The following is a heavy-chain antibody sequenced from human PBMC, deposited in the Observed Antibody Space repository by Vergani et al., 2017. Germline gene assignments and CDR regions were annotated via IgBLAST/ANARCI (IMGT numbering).Heavy chain of an antibody. Sequence: QVQLVESGGGLVKPGGSLRLSCAASGFTFSDHYMSWVRQAPGKGLEWIGSIYYSGSTYYNPSLKSRVTISVDTSKNQFSLKLSSVTAADTAVYYCAKSDSSGWQGDFDYWGQGTLVTVSS. V-gene: IGHV4-59*05. D-gene: IGHD6-19*01. CDR1: GFTFSDHY. CDR2: IYYSGST. J-gene: IGHJ4*02. CDR3: AKSDSSGWQGDFDY.